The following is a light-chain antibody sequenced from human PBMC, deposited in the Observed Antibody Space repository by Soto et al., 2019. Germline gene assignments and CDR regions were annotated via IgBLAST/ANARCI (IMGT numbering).Light chain of an antibody. CDR3: SSYTSSSTLV. Sequence: SALTHPASVSGSPGQSITISCTGTSSDVGGYNYVSWYQQHPGKAPKLMIYEVSSRPSGVSNRFSGSKSGNTASLTISGLQAEDEADYYCSSYTSSSTLVFGTGTKVTVL. CDR1: SSDVGGYNY. V-gene: IGLV2-14*01. CDR2: EVS. J-gene: IGLJ1*01.